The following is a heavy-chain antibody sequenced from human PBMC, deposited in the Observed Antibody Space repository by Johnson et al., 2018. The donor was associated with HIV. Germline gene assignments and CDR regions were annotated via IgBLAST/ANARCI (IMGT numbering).Heavy chain of an antibody. D-gene: IGHD3-22*01. CDR3: ARGDYYDSSGYFSDAFDI. J-gene: IGHJ3*02. CDR1: GFTFSNYW. CDR2: IKQDGSET. V-gene: IGHV3-7*01. Sequence: VQLVESGGGLVQTGGSLRLSCAVSGFTFSNYWMNWVRQAPGKGLEWVANIKQDGSETYSVDSVKGRFTISTDNAKHSLYLQMNSLRGEDTAKYYCARGDYYDSSGYFSDAFDIWGQGTMVTVSS.